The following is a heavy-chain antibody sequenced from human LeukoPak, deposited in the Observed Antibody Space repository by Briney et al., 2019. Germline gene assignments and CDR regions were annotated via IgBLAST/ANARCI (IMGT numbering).Heavy chain of an antibody. CDR1: GFTFSSYG. D-gene: IGHD2-2*01. Sequence: GGSLRLSCAAPGFTFSSYGTHWVRQAPGKGLEWVAVISYDGSNKYYADSVKGRFTISRDNSKNTLYLQMNSLRAEDTAVYYCASPLRGYCSSTSCYSLWGQGTLVTVSS. V-gene: IGHV3-30*03. CDR3: ASPLRGYCSSTSCYSL. CDR2: ISYDGSNK. J-gene: IGHJ4*02.